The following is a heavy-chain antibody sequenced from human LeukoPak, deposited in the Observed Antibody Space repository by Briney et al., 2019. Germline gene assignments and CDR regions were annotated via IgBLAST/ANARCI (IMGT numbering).Heavy chain of an antibody. V-gene: IGHV3-73*01. J-gene: IGHJ4*02. D-gene: IGHD3-3*01. CDR2: IRSKANSYAT. CDR3: ARDYASDFWSGYYRY. Sequence: GGSLRLSCAASGFTFSGSAMHWVRQASGKGLEWVGRIRSKANSYATAYAASVKGRFTISRDDSKNTAYLQMNSLRAEDTAVYYCARDYASDFWSGYYRYWGQGTLVTVSS. CDR1: GFTFSGSA.